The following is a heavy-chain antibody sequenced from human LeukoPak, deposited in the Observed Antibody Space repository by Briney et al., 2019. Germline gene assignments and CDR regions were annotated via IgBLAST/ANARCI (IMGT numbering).Heavy chain of an antibody. D-gene: IGHD1-14*01. CDR3: AKEGTGIHFDY. CDR2: ISYDGGNT. Sequence: PGGSLRLSCAASGFTFSSNAIHWVRQAPGKGLEWVAEISYDGGNTYYADSVKGRFTISRDNSKNTLYLQMNSLRAEDTAVYYCAKEGTGIHFDYSGQGTLVTVSS. J-gene: IGHJ4*02. CDR1: GFTFSSNA. V-gene: IGHV3-30-3*01.